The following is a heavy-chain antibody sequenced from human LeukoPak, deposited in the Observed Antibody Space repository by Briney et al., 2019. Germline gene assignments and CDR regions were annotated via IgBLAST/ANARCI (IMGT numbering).Heavy chain of an antibody. CDR2: IDPNSGGT. D-gene: IGHD4-17*01. J-gene: IGHJ4*02. CDR1: GYTFTGDY. Sequence: GASVKVSCRTSGYTFTGDYIHWVRQAPGQGLEWLGRIDPNSGGTKYAQKFQGRVTMTRDTSTSTAYMELSRLRSDDTAVYYCARDPGAYGDYVGTDYWGQGTLVTVSS. V-gene: IGHV1-2*06. CDR3: ARDPGAYGDYVGTDY.